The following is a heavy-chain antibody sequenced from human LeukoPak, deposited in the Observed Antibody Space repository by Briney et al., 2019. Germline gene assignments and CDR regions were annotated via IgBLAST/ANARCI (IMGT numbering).Heavy chain of an antibody. V-gene: IGHV3-48*01. CDR2: ISSSSSTI. D-gene: IGHD4-17*01. J-gene: IGHJ2*01. CDR1: GFTFSSYS. CDR3: ARLLTTAIRWAWYFDL. Sequence: GGSLRLSCAASGFTFSSYSMNWVRQAPGKGLEWVSYISSSSSTIYYADSAKGRFAISTDISKNTLLLQMDSLRAEDTAVYYCARLLTTAIRWAWYFDLWGRGTLVTVSS.